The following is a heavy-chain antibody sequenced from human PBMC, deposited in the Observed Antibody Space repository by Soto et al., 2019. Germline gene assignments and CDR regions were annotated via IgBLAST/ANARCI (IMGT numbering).Heavy chain of an antibody. CDR2: IYHSGST. D-gene: IGHD2-15*01. CDR1: GYSIISGYY. CDR3: ARDSAVVVAATYYYYGMDV. V-gene: IGHV4-38-2*02. J-gene: IGHJ6*02. Sequence: PSETLSLTCAVSGYSIISGYYCGWIRQPPGKGLEWIGSIYHSGSTYYNPSLKSRVTISVDTSKNQFSLKLSSVTAADTAVYYCARDSAVVVAATYYYYGMDVWGQGTTVTVSS.